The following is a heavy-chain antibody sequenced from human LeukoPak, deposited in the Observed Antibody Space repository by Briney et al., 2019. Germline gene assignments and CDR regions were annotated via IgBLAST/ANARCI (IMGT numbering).Heavy chain of an antibody. Sequence: GGSLRLSCAASGFTFSSYAMSWVRQAPGKGLEWVSAISGSGGSTYYADSVKGRFTISRDNSKNTLYLQTNSLGAEDTAVYYCAKVATVSHLYGMDVWGQGTTVTVSS. D-gene: IGHD4-11*01. CDR1: GFTFSSYA. J-gene: IGHJ6*02. V-gene: IGHV3-23*01. CDR2: ISGSGGST. CDR3: AKVATVSHLYGMDV.